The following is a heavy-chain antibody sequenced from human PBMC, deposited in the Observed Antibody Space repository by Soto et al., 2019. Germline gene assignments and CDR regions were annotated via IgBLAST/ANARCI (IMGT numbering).Heavy chain of an antibody. D-gene: IGHD2-15*01. Sequence: GGSLRLSCAASGFTFDDYAMHWVRQAPGKGLEWVSGISWNSGSIGYADSVKGRFTISRDNAKNSLYLQMNSLRAEDTALYYCAKDMGVVVALAFDIWGQGAMVTVSS. CDR3: AKDMGVVVALAFDI. J-gene: IGHJ3*02. V-gene: IGHV3-9*01. CDR1: GFTFDDYA. CDR2: ISWNSGSI.